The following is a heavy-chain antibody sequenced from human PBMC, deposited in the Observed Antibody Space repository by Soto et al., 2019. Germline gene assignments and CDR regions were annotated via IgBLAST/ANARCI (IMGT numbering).Heavy chain of an antibody. CDR3: ASLLGYSYGGDAFDI. D-gene: IGHD5-18*01. CDR2: ISSSVSTI. CDR1: GFTFSSYE. J-gene: IGHJ3*02. Sequence: VGSLRLSCAASGFTFSSYEMNWVRQSPLKGLEWVSYISSSVSTIYYADSLKGRFTISRDNAKNSLYLQMNSLRAEDTAVYYCASLLGYSYGGDAFDIWGQGTMLTAS. V-gene: IGHV3-48*03.